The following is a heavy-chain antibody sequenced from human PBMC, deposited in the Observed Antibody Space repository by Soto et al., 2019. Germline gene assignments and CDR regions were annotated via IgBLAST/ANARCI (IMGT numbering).Heavy chain of an antibody. CDR1: GDTFSFYS. D-gene: IGHD3-10*01. V-gene: IGHV1-69*02. CDR3: ASSYGSGYRAFDY. CDR2: INPILSMS. J-gene: IGHJ4*02. Sequence: QVQLVQSGAEVRKPGSSVKVSCKASGDTFSFYSINWVRQAPGLGLEWMGRINPILSMSNYAQRFQGRVTRTADQSTSTAYMELSGLRSEDTAIYYCASSYGSGYRAFDYWGQGALVTVSS.